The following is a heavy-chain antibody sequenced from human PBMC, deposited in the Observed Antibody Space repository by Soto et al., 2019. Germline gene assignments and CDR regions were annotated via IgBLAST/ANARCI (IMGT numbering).Heavy chain of an antibody. D-gene: IGHD6-25*01. Sequence: EVQLLESGAGLVQPGGSLRLSCAASGFTFSNYAMSWVRQAPGKGLEWVSAISGGGGTTYYAGSVKGRFTISRDNSKNTLFLQMNSLRAEDTAVYYCAKFFVETGESSGWPWSFHYWGQGTLVTVSS. J-gene: IGHJ4*02. CDR2: ISGGGGTT. V-gene: IGHV3-23*01. CDR1: GFTFSNYA. CDR3: AKFFVETGESSGWPWSFHY.